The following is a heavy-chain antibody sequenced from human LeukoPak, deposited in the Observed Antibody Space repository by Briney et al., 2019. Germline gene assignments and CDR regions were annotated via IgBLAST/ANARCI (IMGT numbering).Heavy chain of an antibody. CDR1: GYSFTSYW. V-gene: IGHV5-51*01. CDR3: ARRLMYYYDTSGYDVAFDI. J-gene: IGHJ3*02. CDR2: IYPDDSVI. Sequence: GESLKISCKGSGYSFTSYWIGWVRQMPGKGLEWMGIIYPDDSVITYSPSFQGQGTISADKSISTAYLQWNSLKASDTAMYYCARRLMYYYDTSGYDVAFDIWGQGTMVTVSS. D-gene: IGHD3-22*01.